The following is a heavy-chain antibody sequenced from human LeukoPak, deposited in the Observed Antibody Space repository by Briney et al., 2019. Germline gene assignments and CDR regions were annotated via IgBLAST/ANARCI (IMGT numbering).Heavy chain of an antibody. Sequence: GRSLRLSCAASGFTFSSYAMHWVRQAPGKGLEWVAVISYDGSNKYYADSVKGRFTISRDNSKNTLYLQMNSLRAEDTAVYYCARGYYSDGIDVWGQGTTVTVSS. CDR2: ISYDGSNK. CDR1: GFTFSSYA. D-gene: IGHD1-14*01. V-gene: IGHV3-30*14. J-gene: IGHJ6*02. CDR3: ARGYYSDGIDV.